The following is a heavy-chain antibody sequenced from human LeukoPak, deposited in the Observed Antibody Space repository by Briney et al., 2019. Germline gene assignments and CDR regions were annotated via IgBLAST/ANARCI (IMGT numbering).Heavy chain of an antibody. CDR1: GYTFTGYY. CDR3: ASARKGGGSWDYGMDV. J-gene: IGHJ6*02. D-gene: IGHD1-14*01. V-gene: IGHV1-2*02. Sequence: ASVKVSCKASGYTFTGYYMHWVRQAPGQGLEWMGWINPNSGGTNYAQKFQGRVTMTRDTSISTAYMELSRLRSDDTAVYYYASARKGGGSWDYGMDVWGQGTTVTVSS. CDR2: INPNSGGT.